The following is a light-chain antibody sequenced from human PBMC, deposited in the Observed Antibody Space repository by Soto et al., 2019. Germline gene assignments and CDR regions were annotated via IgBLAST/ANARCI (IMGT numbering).Light chain of an antibody. CDR2: DAS. CDR3: QQYNNWPMYT. Sequence: EIVMTQSPATLSVSPGETATLSCRASQSVSSNLAWHQQKPGQAPRLLIYDASTRATGIPARFSGSGSGTEFTLTISSLQSEDFAVYYCQQYNNWPMYTFGQGTKLEIK. J-gene: IGKJ2*01. V-gene: IGKV3-15*01. CDR1: QSVSSN.